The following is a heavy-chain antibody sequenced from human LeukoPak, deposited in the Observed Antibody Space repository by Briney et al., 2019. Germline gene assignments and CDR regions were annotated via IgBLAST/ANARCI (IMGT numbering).Heavy chain of an antibody. D-gene: IGHD2-21*02. CDR3: TTDKADCGGDCYSSYSFDY. Sequence: GGSLRLSCAASGFTFSSYAMSWVRQAPGKGLEWVSAISGSGGSTYYADSVKGRFTISRDNSKNTLYLQMNSLKTEDTAVYYCTTDKADCGGDCYSSYSFDYWGQGTLVTVSS. CDR1: GFTFSSYA. V-gene: IGHV3-23*01. J-gene: IGHJ4*02. CDR2: ISGSGGST.